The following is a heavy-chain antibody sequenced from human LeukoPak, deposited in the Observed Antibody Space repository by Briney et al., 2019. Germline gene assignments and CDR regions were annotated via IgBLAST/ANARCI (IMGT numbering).Heavy chain of an antibody. CDR3: TIHSGNSGQAY. CDR2: IYPGDSDT. D-gene: IGHD4-23*01. CDR1: GSRFTSYW. V-gene: IGHV5-51*01. J-gene: IGHJ4*02. Sequence: GEPLKISCKAPGSRFTSYWIGWVRQMPGKGLEWMGIIYPGDSDTRYSPSFQGQVTISADKSIYTAYLQWSSLKASDTAMYYCTIHSGNSGQAYWGQGTLVTVSS.